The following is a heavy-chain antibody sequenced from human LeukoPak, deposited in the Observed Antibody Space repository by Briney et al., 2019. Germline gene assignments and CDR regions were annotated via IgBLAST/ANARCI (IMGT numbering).Heavy chain of an antibody. Sequence: SQTLSLTCTVSGGSISSGGYYWSWIRQHPGKGLEWIGYIYYSGSTYYNPSLKSRVTISVDTSKNQFSLKLNSVTAADTAMYYCARLGVVLPAVIYYWGQGTLVTVSS. CDR1: GGSISSGGYY. V-gene: IGHV4-31*03. D-gene: IGHD2-2*01. CDR3: ARLGVVLPAVIYY. CDR2: IYYSGST. J-gene: IGHJ4*02.